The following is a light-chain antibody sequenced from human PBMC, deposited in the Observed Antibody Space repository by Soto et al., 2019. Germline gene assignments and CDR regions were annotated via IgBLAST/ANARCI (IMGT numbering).Light chain of an antibody. J-gene: IGKJ1*01. CDR1: QSVASN. CDR3: QQYGSSRWT. V-gene: IGKV3-20*01. CDR2: AAS. Sequence: EMAVTQSPATLSVSPGERATLSCRASQSVASNLAWYQQKPGQTPRLLIYAASTRATGIPARFSGSGSGTDFTLTISRLEPEDFAVYYCQQYGSSRWTFGQGTKVDIK.